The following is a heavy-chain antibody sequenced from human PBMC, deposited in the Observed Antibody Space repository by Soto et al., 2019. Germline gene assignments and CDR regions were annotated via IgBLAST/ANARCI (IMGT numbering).Heavy chain of an antibody. CDR1: GFTFSSYG. J-gene: IGHJ6*02. V-gene: IGHV3-33*01. D-gene: IGHD2-15*01. CDR2: IWYDGSNK. CDR3: ARDSTVVVVAATLDYYGMDV. Sequence: QPGGSLRLSCAASGFTFSSYGMHWVRQAPGKGLEWVAVIWYDGSNKYYADSVKGRFTISRDNSKNTLYLQMNSLRAEDTAVYYCARDSTVVVVAATLDYYGMDVWGQGTTVTVSS.